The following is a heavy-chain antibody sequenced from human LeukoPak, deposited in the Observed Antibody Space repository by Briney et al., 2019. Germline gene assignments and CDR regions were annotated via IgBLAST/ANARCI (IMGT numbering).Heavy chain of an antibody. J-gene: IGHJ5*02. CDR2: ISYDGSNK. D-gene: IGHD3-10*01. CDR3: AKESSVDP. V-gene: IGHV3-30*18. Sequence: GGSLRLSCAASGFTFSSYWMHWVRQAPGKGLEWVAVISYDGSNKYYADSVKGRFTISRDNSKNTLYLQMNSLRAEDTAVYYCAKESSVDPWGQGTLVTVSS. CDR1: GFTFSSYW.